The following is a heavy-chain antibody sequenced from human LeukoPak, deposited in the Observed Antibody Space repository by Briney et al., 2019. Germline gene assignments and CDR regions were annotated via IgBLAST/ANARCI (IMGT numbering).Heavy chain of an antibody. D-gene: IGHD1-26*01. V-gene: IGHV3-33*01. CDR1: GFSFSSYA. CDR2: VWYDGNNK. Sequence: GGSLRLSCAASGFSFSSYAIHWARQAPGKGLEWATIVWYDGNNKYYADSVKGRFTVSRDNSGNMVYLQMYSLRPEDTAVYYCARGAGVGAGSFDSWGQGTMVIVSS. J-gene: IGHJ4*02. CDR3: ARGAGVGAGSFDS.